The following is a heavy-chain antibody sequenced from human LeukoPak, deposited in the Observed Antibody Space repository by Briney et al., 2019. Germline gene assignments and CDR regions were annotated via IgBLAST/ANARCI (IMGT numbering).Heavy chain of an antibody. D-gene: IGHD5-18*01. CDR1: GVSISSSSYY. CDR2: VYCSGST. CDR3: ARLYSRAYSYGPNPYFDY. Sequence: AETLSLTCTVSGVSISSSSYYWGWIHQRRGKGLEWIVSVYCSGSTYYNPSLKRRVTISVHTSKNQFSLKLSSVTAADTAVYYCARLYSRAYSYGPNPYFDYWGQGTLVTVSS. J-gene: IGHJ4*02. V-gene: IGHV4-39*01.